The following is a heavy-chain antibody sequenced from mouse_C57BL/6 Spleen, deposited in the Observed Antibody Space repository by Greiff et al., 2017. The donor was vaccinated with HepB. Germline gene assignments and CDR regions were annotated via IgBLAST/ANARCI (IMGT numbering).Heavy chain of an antibody. CDR3: ARDRGPYWYFDV. V-gene: IGHV5-16*01. D-gene: IGHD3-1*01. CDR2: INYDGSST. CDR1: GFTFSDYY. Sequence: EVHLVESEGGLVQPGSSMKLSCTASGFTFSDYYMAWVRQVPEKGLEWVANINYDGSSTYYLDSLKSRFIISRDNAKNILYLQMSSLKSEDTATYYCARDRGPYWYFDVWGTGTTVTVSS. J-gene: IGHJ1*03.